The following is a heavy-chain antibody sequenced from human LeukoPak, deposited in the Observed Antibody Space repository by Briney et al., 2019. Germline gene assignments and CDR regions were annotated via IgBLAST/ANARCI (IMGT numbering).Heavy chain of an antibody. CDR1: GGSFSGYY. CDR2: INHSGST. Sequence: SETLSLTCAVYGGSFSGYYWSWIRQPPGKGLEWIGEINHSGSTNYNPSLKSRVTISVDTPKNQFSLKLSSVTAADTAVYYCARGYDFWSGSSLDSWFDPWGQGTLVTVSS. V-gene: IGHV4-34*01. D-gene: IGHD3-3*01. CDR3: ARGYDFWSGSSLDSWFDP. J-gene: IGHJ5*02.